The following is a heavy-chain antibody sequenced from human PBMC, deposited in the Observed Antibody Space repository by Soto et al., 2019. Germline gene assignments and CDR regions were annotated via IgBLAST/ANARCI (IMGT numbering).Heavy chain of an antibody. CDR1: GLPLSSQV. Sequence: GGGLRVSCAASGLPLSSQVMSMVSPTHGRGLEWVAAISGSGGSTYYADSVKGRFTSSRDNSKNTLYLQMNSLRAEDTAVYYCAKRFYSSGWYGGYFDYWGQGTLVTVSS. D-gene: IGHD6-19*01. V-gene: IGHV3-23*01. CDR2: ISGSGGST. CDR3: AKRFYSSGWYGGYFDY. J-gene: IGHJ4*02.